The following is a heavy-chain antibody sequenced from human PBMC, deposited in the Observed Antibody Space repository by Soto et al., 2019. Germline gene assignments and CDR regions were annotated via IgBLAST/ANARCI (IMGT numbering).Heavy chain of an antibody. J-gene: IGHJ3*02. V-gene: IGHV3-64*01. CDR3: ASSGVATPSYGAFDI. Sequence: GGSLRLSCAASGFTFSSYTMHWVRQAPGKGLEYVSAISSNGGSTYYANSVKGRFTISRDNSKNTLYLQMGSLRAEDMAVYYCASSGVATPSYGAFDIWGQGTMVTVSS. CDR2: ISSNGGST. D-gene: IGHD2-15*01. CDR1: GFTFSSYT.